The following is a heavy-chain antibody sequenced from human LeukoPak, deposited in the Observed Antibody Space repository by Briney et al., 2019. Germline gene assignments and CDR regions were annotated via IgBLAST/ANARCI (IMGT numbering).Heavy chain of an antibody. J-gene: IGHJ4*02. CDR3: AKDISPYYDFWSGYDGS. CDR2: MSYDGSYK. CDR1: GFTFSSYA. Sequence: GGSLRLSCAASGFTFSSYAMHWVRQAPGKGLQWVAFMSYDGSYKYYADSVKGRFTISRDNSKNTLFLQMNSLRAEDTAVYYCAKDISPYYDFWSGYDGSWGQGTLVTVSS. D-gene: IGHD3-3*01. V-gene: IGHV3-30*04.